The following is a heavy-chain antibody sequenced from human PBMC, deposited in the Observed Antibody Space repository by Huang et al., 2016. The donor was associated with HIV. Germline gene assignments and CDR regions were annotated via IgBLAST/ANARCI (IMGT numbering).Heavy chain of an antibody. D-gene: IGHD3-22*01. CDR3: ATSTPMLGESGGWSGKVVITENVPYVD. J-gene: IGHJ4*02. V-gene: IGHV1-69*01. CDR1: GDSFTSLP. Sequence: QVHLVQSGAEVKKPGSSVKVSCKASGDSFTSLPINWVRQAPGQGLEWLGGLVPMLVSATYAKKFRGRVTISADESTSTSYMELSRLRSDDTAMYYGATSTPMLGESGGWSGKVVITENVPYVDWGQGTLVTVSS. CDR2: LVPMLVSA.